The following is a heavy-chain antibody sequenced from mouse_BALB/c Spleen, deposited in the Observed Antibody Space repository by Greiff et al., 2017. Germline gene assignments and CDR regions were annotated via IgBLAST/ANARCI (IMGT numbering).Heavy chain of an antibody. V-gene: IGHV1-4*01. CDR2: INPSSGYT. D-gene: IGHD2-13*01. CDR3: ARVRTVTLFAY. Sequence: QVQLQQSGAELARPGASVKMSCKASGYTFTSYTMHWVKQRPGQGLEWIGYINPSSGYTNYNQKFKDKATLTADKSSSTAYMQLSSLTSEASAVYYCARVRTVTLFAYWGEGTLVTVSA. CDR1: GYTFTSYT. J-gene: IGHJ3*01.